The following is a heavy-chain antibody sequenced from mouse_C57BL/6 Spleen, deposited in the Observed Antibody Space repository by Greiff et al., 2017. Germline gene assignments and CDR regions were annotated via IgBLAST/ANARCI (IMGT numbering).Heavy chain of an antibody. Sequence: QVQLQQPGAELVKPGASVKLSCKASGYTFTSYWMHWVKQRPGQGLEWIGMIHPNSGSTNYNEKFKSKATLTVDKSSSTAYMQLSCLTSEDSAVYYCARDDGSEAYWGQGTLVTVSA. D-gene: IGHD1-1*01. V-gene: IGHV1-64*01. J-gene: IGHJ3*01. CDR2: IHPNSGST. CDR3: ARDDGSEAY. CDR1: GYTFTSYW.